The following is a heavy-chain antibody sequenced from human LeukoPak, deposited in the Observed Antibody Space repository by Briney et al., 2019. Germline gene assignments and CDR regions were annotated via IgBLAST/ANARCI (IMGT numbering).Heavy chain of an antibody. CDR1: GGSISNYY. J-gene: IGHJ4*02. Sequence: SETLSLTCTVPGGSISNYYWSWIRQPPGKGLEWIGYIYYSGSTNYNPSLKSRVTISVDTSKNQFSLKLSSVAAADTAVYYCARQWSGSSWLIFDYWGQGTLVTVSS. V-gene: IGHV4-59*08. CDR2: IYYSGST. CDR3: ARQWSGSSWLIFDY. D-gene: IGHD6-13*01.